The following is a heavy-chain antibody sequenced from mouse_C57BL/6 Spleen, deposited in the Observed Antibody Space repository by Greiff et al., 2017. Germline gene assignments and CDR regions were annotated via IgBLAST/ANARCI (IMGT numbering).Heavy chain of an antibody. Sequence: QVQLQQPGPELVKPGASVKLSCKASGYTFTSYWMHWVKQRPGQGLEWIGNINPSNGGNNYNEKFKSKATLTIDKSSSTAYMRLSSLTSEDSEVYYCARWDDGNYAHYFDYWGQGTTLTVSS. CDR1: GYTFTSYW. J-gene: IGHJ2*01. V-gene: IGHV1-53*01. D-gene: IGHD2-3*01. CDR3: ARWDDGNYAHYFDY. CDR2: INPSNGGN.